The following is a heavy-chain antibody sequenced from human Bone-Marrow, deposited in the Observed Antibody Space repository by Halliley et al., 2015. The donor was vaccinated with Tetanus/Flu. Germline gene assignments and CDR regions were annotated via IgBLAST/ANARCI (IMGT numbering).Heavy chain of an antibody. Sequence: TLSLTCDVYGGSFSLYFWTWVRQPPGKGLERIGESNHSGTSTYNSSLESRVTISVDTSKNQFSLKLTSVTAADTAVYYCVRVHHNWFDPWGQGTLVTVSS. CDR1: GGSFSLYF. CDR3: VRVHHNWFDP. J-gene: IGHJ5*02. CDR2: SNHSGTS. V-gene: IGHV4-34*01.